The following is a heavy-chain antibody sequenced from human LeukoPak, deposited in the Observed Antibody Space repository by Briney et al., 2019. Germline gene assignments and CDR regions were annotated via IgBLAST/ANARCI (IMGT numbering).Heavy chain of an antibody. J-gene: IGHJ4*02. CDR3: ARGQDYYDSSGYPALDY. Sequence: GSLRLSCAASGFTFSSYSMNWVRQPPGKGLEWIGEINHSGSTNYNPSLKSRVTISVDTSKNQFSLKLSSVTAADTAVYYCARGQDYYDSSGYPALDYWGQGTLVTVSS. D-gene: IGHD3-22*01. V-gene: IGHV4-34*01. CDR2: INHSGST. CDR1: GFTFSSYS.